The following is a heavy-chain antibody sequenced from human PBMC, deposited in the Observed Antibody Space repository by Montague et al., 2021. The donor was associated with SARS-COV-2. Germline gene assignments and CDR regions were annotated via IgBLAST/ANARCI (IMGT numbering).Heavy chain of an antibody. CDR1: GGSISTYY. CDR2: IYYSGNT. CDR3: ARGPFWSAAPDY. V-gene: IGHV4-59*01. Sequence: SETLSLTCTLSGGSISTYYWNWIRQPPGKGLEWIGYIYYSGNTYYKPSLKSRATISVETSKNQFSLSLTSVTAADTAVYYCARGPFWSAAPDYWGQGILVTVSS. D-gene: IGHD3-3*01. J-gene: IGHJ4*02.